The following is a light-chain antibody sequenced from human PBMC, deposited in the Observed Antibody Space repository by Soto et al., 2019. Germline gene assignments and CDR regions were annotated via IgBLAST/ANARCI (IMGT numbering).Light chain of an antibody. CDR1: SSDVGGYNF. CDR3: SSYTSSTTLYV. V-gene: IGLV2-14*01. Sequence: QSALTQPASVSGSPGQSITISCTGTSSDVGGYNFVSWYQRHPGKAPKLMIYELSNRPSGVSNRFSGSKSGNTASLTISGLQAEDEADYYCSSYTSSTTLYVFGTGTKLTVL. CDR2: ELS. J-gene: IGLJ1*01.